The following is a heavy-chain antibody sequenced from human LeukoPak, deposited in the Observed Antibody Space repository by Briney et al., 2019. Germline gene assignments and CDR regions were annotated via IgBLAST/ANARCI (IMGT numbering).Heavy chain of an antibody. CDR3: ARASSGNGFY. J-gene: IGHJ4*02. D-gene: IGHD6-6*01. V-gene: IGHV3-23*01. CDR1: GFTFSSYA. CDR2: IGGGGGSI. Sequence: GGSLRLSCAASGFTFSSYAMSWVRQAPGKGLEWVSSIGGGGGSIDYADSVKGRFTISGDNSKNTVYLQMNSLRAEDTAVYYCARASSGNGFYWGQGTLVTVSS.